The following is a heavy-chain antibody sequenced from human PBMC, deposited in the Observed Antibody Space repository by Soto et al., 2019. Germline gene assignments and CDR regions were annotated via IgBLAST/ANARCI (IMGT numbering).Heavy chain of an antibody. D-gene: IGHD6-13*01. CDR3: ARRGPGTYFDD. CDR2: ISGSGGST. CDR1: GFTFSSYA. Sequence: GGSLRLSCAASGFTFSSYAMNWVRRAPGKGLEWVSVISGSGGSTYYADSVKGRFTISRDNSKNTLYLQMNSLRAEDTAVYYCARRGPGTYFDDWGQGTLVTVSS. V-gene: IGHV3-23*01. J-gene: IGHJ4*02.